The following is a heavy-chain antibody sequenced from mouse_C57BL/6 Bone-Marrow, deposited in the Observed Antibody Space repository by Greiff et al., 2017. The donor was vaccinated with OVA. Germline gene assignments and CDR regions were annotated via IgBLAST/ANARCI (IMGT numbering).Heavy chain of an antibody. J-gene: IGHJ2*01. CDR3: AREKLLVYFDY. V-gene: IGHV1-55*01. CDR2: IYPGSGST. Sequence: QVQLQQPGAELVKPGASVKMSCKASGYTFTSYWITWVKQRPGQGLEWIGDIYPGSGSTNYNEKFKSKATLTVDNSSSTADMQLRSLTSEDSAVYYCAREKLLVYFDYWGQGTTLTVSS. CDR1: GYTFTSYW. D-gene: IGHD2-12*01.